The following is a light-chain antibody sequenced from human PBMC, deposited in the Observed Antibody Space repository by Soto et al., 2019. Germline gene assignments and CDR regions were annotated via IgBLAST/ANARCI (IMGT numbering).Light chain of an antibody. CDR1: QRVNSNY. Sequence: PGERATLSCRASQRVNSNYLAWYQQRPGQPPRLLISGASSRATDTPDRFSGSGPGTDFTLTIAGLEPADSAVYYCQQYSSSPITFGQGTRLEIK. CDR2: GAS. CDR3: QQYSSSPIT. J-gene: IGKJ5*01. V-gene: IGKV3-20*01.